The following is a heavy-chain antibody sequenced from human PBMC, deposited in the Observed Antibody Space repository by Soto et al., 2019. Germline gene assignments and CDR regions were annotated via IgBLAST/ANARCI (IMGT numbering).Heavy chain of an antibody. CDR1: GFTFSSGS. Sequence: GVSLRLSFAASGFTFSSGSMGWVRQAPGKGLEWVSDIIDSGGSTYYADAVKGRFTISRDNSKSTLYLQMNSLRAEDTAVYYCGKGRSYYYYYGVDVWGQGTTVTVSS. CDR2: IIDSGGST. V-gene: IGHV3-23*01. CDR3: GKGRSYYYYYGVDV. J-gene: IGHJ6*02. D-gene: IGHD1-26*01.